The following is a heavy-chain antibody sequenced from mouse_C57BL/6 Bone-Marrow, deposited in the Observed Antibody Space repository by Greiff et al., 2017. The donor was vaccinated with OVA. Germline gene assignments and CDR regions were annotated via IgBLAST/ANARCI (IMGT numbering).Heavy chain of an antibody. D-gene: IGHD1-1*01. Sequence: EVKLVESGGGLVKPGGSLKLSCAASGFTFSSYAMSWVRQTPEQRLEWVATISDGGSYTYYPHNVKGRFTISRDNAKNNLYLQLSHLKSEDTAMCYCASGSTVVSGDYWGQGTTLTVSS. J-gene: IGHJ2*01. V-gene: IGHV5-4*03. CDR1: GFTFSSYA. CDR3: ASGSTVVSGDY. CDR2: ISDGGSYT.